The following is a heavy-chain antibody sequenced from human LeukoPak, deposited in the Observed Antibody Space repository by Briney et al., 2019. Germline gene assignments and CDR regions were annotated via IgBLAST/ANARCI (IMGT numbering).Heavy chain of an antibody. CDR1: GGSFSSNY. J-gene: IGHJ4*02. V-gene: IGHV4-34*01. Sequence: SSETLSLTCHFSGGSFSSNYWSWFRQPPGGGLEWIAEIYPTGDTKYNPSLTGRVTISADRSRSQFSLALNSVTAADTPVYYCAAYQWWFQNDVWGQGTLVTVSS. D-gene: IGHD2-15*01. CDR3: AAYQWWFQNDV. CDR2: IYPTGDT.